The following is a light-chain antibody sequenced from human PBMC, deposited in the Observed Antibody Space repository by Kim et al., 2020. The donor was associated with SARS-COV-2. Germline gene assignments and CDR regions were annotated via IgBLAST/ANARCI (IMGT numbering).Light chain of an antibody. J-gene: IGLJ2*01. CDR1: SLRSYY. V-gene: IGLV3-19*01. Sequence: SSELTQDPAVSVALGQTVRITCQGDSLRSYYATWYQQKPSQAPLLVISGRNNRPSGIPDRFSGSTSGNTASLTISGAQTEDEADFYCQSRDSGGNVVFGGGTKLTVL. CDR3: QSRDSGGNVV. CDR2: GRN.